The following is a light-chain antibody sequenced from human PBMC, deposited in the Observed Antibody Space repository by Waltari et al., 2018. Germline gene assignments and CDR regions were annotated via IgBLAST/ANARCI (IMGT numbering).Light chain of an antibody. V-gene: IGKV1-33*01. Sequence: DIQMTQSPPSLSAAVGDTITINCQASQHINKCLNCYQQKAWTAPKLLIYSASILETGVSSKFRGSGSGTDFSLTITSLQPEDIATYYCQQCDDFATFGQGTRLEI. CDR3: QQCDDFAT. CDR1: QHINKC. CDR2: SAS. J-gene: IGKJ2*01.